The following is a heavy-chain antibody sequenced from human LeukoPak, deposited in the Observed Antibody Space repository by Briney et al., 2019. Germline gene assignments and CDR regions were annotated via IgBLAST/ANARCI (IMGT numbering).Heavy chain of an antibody. D-gene: IGHD6-19*01. J-gene: IGHJ4*02. CDR1: GFTFDDYA. V-gene: IGHV3-9*03. CDR2: ISWNSGSI. Sequence: PGGSLRLSCAASGFTFDDYAMHWVRQAPGKGLEWVSGISWNSGSIGYADSVKGRFTISRDNAKNSLYLQMNSLRAEDMALYYCAKGKESAVAGYYFDYWGQGTLVTVSS. CDR3: AKGKESAVAGYYFDY.